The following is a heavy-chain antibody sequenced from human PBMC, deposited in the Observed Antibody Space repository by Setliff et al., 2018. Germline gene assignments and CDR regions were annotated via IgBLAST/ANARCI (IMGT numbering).Heavy chain of an antibody. J-gene: IGHJ4*01. CDR2: IKHDGSEE. V-gene: IGHV3-7*03. CDR3: ARETIAVDGLKRSWHYPFDY. CDR1: GFTFTADG. Sequence: GGSLRLSCATSGFTFTADGLHWVRQAPGKGLEWVANIKHDGSEEHYVDSVKGRFTISRDNAKSSVYLQMRSLRAEDTAVYFCARETIAVDGLKRSWHYPFDYWGQGTLVTVSS. D-gene: IGHD6-19*01.